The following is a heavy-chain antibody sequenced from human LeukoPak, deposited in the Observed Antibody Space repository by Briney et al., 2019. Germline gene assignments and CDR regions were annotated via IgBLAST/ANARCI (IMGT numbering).Heavy chain of an antibody. CDR1: GGSISSYY. Sequence: SETLSLTCTVSGGSISSYYWNWIRQPPGKGLEWIGYGSYSGSTDYNPSLKSRVTISVDTSKRQISLKLTSVTAADTAVYYCATNLPGYSYGYWVAWGQGTLVTVSS. J-gene: IGHJ5*02. V-gene: IGHV4-59*01. CDR2: GSYSGST. D-gene: IGHD5-18*01. CDR3: ATNLPGYSYGYWVA.